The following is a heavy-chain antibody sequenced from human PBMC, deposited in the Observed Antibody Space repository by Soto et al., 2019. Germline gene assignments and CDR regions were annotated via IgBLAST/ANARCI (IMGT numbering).Heavy chain of an antibody. V-gene: IGHV4-61*01. CDR3: ARTTAVPNTLRSRYFFDF. J-gene: IGHJ4*02. Sequence: PSETLSLTCTVSGGSLSGGTNYWSWVRQSPGKEMEWIGYIYDRGSTKYNPSLKSRVTISIDMSKNQFSLRLSSVTAADTALYYCARTTAVPNTLRSRYFFDFWGQGTLVTVSS. CDR2: IYDRGST. D-gene: IGHD3-9*01. CDR1: GGSLSGGTNY.